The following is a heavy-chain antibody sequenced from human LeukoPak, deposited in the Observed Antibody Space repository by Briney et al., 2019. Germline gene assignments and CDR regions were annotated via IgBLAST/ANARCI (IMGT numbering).Heavy chain of an antibody. CDR2: IKSDGITI. CDR1: GFTFSNYM. D-gene: IGHD3-22*01. Sequence: GGSLRLSCAASGFTFSNYMMHWVRQAPGKGLVWVSRIKSDGITITYADSVKGRFTISRDNAKNTLYLQMNSLRAEDTAVYYCARAGEYYYDSSGYAHIDYWGQGTLVTVSS. CDR3: ARAGEYYYDSSGYAHIDY. V-gene: IGHV3-74*01. J-gene: IGHJ4*02.